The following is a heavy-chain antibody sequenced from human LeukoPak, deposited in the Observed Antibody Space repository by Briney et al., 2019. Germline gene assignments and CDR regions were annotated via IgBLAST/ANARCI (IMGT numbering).Heavy chain of an antibody. CDR3: ARDAFGVDKSPF. CDR1: RFIFSNYA. J-gene: IGHJ4*02. Sequence: GGSLRLSCAASRFIFSNYAMHWVRQAPGKGLVWVSRIKSDGSSTSYADSVKGRFTISRDNAKNTLYLQMNSLRVEDTAVYYCARDAFGVDKSPFWGQGILVTVSS. CDR2: IKSDGSST. D-gene: IGHD3-3*01. V-gene: IGHV3-74*01.